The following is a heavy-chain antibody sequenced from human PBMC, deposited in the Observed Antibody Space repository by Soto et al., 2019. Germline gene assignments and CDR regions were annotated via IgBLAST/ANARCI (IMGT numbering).Heavy chain of an antibody. CDR1: GGSIRSYY. CDR3: SRQQWLVLNAFDI. CDR2: IYYSGST. Sequence: QVQLQESGPGLVKPSETLSLTCTVSGGSIRSYYWSWLRQHPGKGLEWIGYIYYSGSTNYNPSLKRRVTTSVDTSKNQFSLKLSSVTAADTAVYYCSRQQWLVLNAFDIWGQGTMVTVSS. J-gene: IGHJ3*02. V-gene: IGHV4-59*01. D-gene: IGHD6-19*01.